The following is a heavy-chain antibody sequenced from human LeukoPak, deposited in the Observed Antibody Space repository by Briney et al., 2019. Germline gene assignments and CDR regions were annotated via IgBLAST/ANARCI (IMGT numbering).Heavy chain of an antibody. J-gene: IGHJ6*02. V-gene: IGHV1-69*13. CDR3: ASYTRGYCYYGMDV. D-gene: IGHD3-16*01. CDR2: IIPIFGTA. Sequence: GASVKVSCKASGGTFSSYAISWVRQAPGQGLEWMGGIIPIFGTANYAQKFQGRVTITADESTSTAYMELSSLRSEDTAVYYCASYTRGYCYYGMDVWGQGTTVTVSS. CDR1: GGTFSSYA.